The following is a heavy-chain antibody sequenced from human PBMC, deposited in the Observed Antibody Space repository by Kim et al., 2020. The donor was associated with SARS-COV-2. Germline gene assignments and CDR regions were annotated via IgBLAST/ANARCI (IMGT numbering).Heavy chain of an antibody. CDR1: GFTFNNHA. J-gene: IGHJ1*01. Sequence: GGSLRLSCAASGFTFNNHAMSLVRQAPGKGLEWVSAIRDGGSRTYYADSVKGRFTISRDNSKNTLFLQMNGLRAEDTAVYYCVKEGKYTSCWYPCFAHWGQGTLVTVSA. CDR2: IRDGGSRT. V-gene: IGHV3-23*01. D-gene: IGHD6-13*01. CDR3: VKEGKYTSCWYPCFAH.